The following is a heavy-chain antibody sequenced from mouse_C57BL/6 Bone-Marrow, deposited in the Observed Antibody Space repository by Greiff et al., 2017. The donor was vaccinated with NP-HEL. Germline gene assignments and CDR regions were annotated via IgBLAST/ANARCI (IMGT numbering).Heavy chain of an antibody. CDR1: GYTFTSYG. CDR2: IYPRSGNT. Sequence: VKLVESGAELARPGASVKLSCKASGYTFTSYGISWVKQRTGQGLEWIGEIYPRSGNTYYNEKFKGKATLTADKSSSTAYMELRSLTSEDSAVYFCARRGLSYCYGFAYWGQGTLVTVSA. D-gene: IGHD1-1*01. CDR3: ARRGLSYCYGFAY. V-gene: IGHV1-81*01. J-gene: IGHJ3*01.